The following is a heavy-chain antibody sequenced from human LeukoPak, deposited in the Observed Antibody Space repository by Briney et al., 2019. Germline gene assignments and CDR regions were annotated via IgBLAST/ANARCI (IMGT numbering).Heavy chain of an antibody. CDR3: ARGHHTRGSYPGY. Sequence: AGGSLRLSCAASGFTFSSYAMHWVPQAPGKVLEWVGVISYYGSNKYYADSVKGRFTISRDNSKNTLYLQMNSLRAEDTAVYYCARGHHTRGSYPGYWGQGTLVTVSS. V-gene: IGHV3-30-3*01. D-gene: IGHD1-26*01. CDR2: ISYYGSNK. CDR1: GFTFSSYA. J-gene: IGHJ4*02.